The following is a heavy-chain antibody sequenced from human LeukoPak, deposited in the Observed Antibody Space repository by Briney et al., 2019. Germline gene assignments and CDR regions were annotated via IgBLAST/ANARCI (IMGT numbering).Heavy chain of an antibody. Sequence: ASVKVSCKASGYTFSNYGINWVRQAPGQGLEWMGWISGRNGNTNYAQNLQGRVTMTTDKSTSTAYMELRTLKSDDTAVYYCARRDCYHDYWGQGTLVTVSS. D-gene: IGHD5-24*01. CDR2: ISGRNGNT. CDR3: ARRDCYHDY. V-gene: IGHV1-18*01. J-gene: IGHJ4*02. CDR1: GYTFSNYG.